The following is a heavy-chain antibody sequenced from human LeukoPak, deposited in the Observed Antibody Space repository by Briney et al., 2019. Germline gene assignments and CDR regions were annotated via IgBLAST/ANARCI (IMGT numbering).Heavy chain of an antibody. CDR1: GFTFDDYA. D-gene: IGHD3-22*01. V-gene: IGHV3-9*01. Sequence: GGSLRLSCAASGFTFDDYAMHWVRQAPGKGLEWVSGISWNSGSIGYADSVKGRFTISRDNAKNSLYLQMNSLRAEDTALYYCEKDISSSLGDSSGFDYWGQGTLVTVSS. J-gene: IGHJ4*02. CDR3: EKDISSSLGDSSGFDY. CDR2: ISWNSGSI.